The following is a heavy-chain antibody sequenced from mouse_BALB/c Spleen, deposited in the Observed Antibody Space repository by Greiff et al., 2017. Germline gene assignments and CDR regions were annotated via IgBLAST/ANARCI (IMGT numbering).Heavy chain of an antibody. V-gene: IGHV2-9*02. Sequence: LMAPSQSLSITCTVSGFSLTSYGVHWVRQPPGKGLEWLGVIWAGGSTNYNSALMSRLSISKDNSKSQVFLKMNSLQTDDTAMYYCASFYGSSFYWYFDVWGAGTTVTVSS. D-gene: IGHD1-1*01. CDR2: IWAGGST. J-gene: IGHJ1*01. CDR3: ASFYGSSFYWYFDV. CDR1: GFSLTSYG.